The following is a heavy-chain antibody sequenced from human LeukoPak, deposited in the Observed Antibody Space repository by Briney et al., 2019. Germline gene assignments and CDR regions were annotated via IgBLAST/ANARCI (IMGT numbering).Heavy chain of an antibody. CDR2: FDPEDGKT. V-gene: IGHV1-24*01. D-gene: IGHD6-19*01. Sequence: GASVKVSCKVSGYTLTDLSVHWVRQAPGKGLEWMGGFDPEDGKTVYAQKFQGRVSMTDDTSTDTAYLDLSSLTFNDTAVYYCATAGSILQNGEQWLIMDYWGQGTLITVSS. CDR3: ATAGSILQNGEQWLIMDY. CDR1: GYTLTDLS. J-gene: IGHJ4*02.